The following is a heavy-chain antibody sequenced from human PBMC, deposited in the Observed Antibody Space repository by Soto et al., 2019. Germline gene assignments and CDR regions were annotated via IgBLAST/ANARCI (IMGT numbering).Heavy chain of an antibody. J-gene: IGHJ4*02. Sequence: GGSLRLSCAASGFAFSRFPMHWVRQAPGKGLVWVSRIDPDGSDTTYADSVKGRFTISRDNAKNIVYLQMSSLRAEDTALYYCATMAGTYPYWGQGTLGTVSS. CDR2: IDPDGSDT. V-gene: IGHV3-74*01. CDR1: GFAFSRFP. D-gene: IGHD1-26*01. CDR3: ATMAGTYPY.